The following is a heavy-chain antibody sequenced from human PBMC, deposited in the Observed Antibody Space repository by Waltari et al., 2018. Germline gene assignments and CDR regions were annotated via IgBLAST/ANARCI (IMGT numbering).Heavy chain of an antibody. J-gene: IGHJ4*02. D-gene: IGHD2-21*02. Sequence: QLQLQESGPRLVRPSETLSLTCTVSGGSISSTTYYWAWIRQTPGKGLEWIGYIHYSGNTYYNPAIRSRVTVSVDTSKNQFSLNRRSVTAADTAVYYCARRVVTTGGVDYWGQGTLVTVSS. CDR2: IHYSGNT. V-gene: IGHV4-39*07. CDR1: GGSISSTTYY. CDR3: ARRVVTTGGVDY.